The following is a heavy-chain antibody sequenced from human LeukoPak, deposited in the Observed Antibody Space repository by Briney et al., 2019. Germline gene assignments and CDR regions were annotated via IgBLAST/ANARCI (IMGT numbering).Heavy chain of an antibody. V-gene: IGHV1-2*02. Sequence: GASVKVSCKASGYTFTGYYMHWGRQAPGQGLEWMGWINPNSGGTNYAQKFQGRVTMTRETSISTAYMEVSRLRSDDTAVYYCARLAMVTSYGMDVWGQGTTVTVSS. CDR3: ARLAMVTSYGMDV. J-gene: IGHJ6*02. CDR2: INPNSGGT. CDR1: GYTFTGYY. D-gene: IGHD5-18*01.